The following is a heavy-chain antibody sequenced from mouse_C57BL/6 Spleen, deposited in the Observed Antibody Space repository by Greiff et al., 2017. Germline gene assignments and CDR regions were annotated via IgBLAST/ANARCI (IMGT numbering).Heavy chain of an antibody. D-gene: IGHD2-12*01. V-gene: IGHV1-22*01. CDR1: GYTFTDYN. CDR3: ARYYSYAFVY. J-gene: IGHJ3*01. CDR2: INPDNGGT. Sequence: EVQLQQSGPELVKPGASVKMSCKASGYTFTDYNMHWVKQSHGQSLAWIGYINPDNGGTSYNQKLKGKATLTVYTSSSTAYMELRSLTSEDSAVYYCARYYSYAFVYWGQGTLVTVSA.